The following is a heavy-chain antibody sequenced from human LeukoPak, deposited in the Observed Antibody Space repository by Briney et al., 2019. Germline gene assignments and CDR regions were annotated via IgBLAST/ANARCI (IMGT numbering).Heavy chain of an antibody. V-gene: IGHV3-23*01. Sequence: PGGSLRLPCAASGFTFSSYAMSWVRQAPGKGLEWVSGIIDNGYITYYANSVRGRFTISRDNSKNTLFLQMNSLRAEDTAVYYCAKLGGQEVHNYYVAVWGKGTTVAVSS. D-gene: IGHD3-16*01. CDR3: AKLGGQEVHNYYVAV. CDR1: GFTFSSYA. J-gene: IGHJ6*03. CDR2: IIDNGYIT.